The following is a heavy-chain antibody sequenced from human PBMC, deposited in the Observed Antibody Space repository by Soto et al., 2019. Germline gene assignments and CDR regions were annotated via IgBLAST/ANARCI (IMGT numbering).Heavy chain of an antibody. J-gene: IGHJ4*02. CDR1: GGSVSSGSYY. CDR3: ARDSVTAPGDY. V-gene: IGHV4-61*01. CDR2: IYYSGST. D-gene: IGHD2-21*02. Sequence: QVQLQESGPGLVKPSETLSLTCTVSGGSVSSGSYYWSWIRQPPGKGLEWIGYIYYSGSTNYNPSHKSRVTLSVDTSKNPVSLKLSSVTAADTAVYYCARDSVTAPGDYWGQGTLVTVSS.